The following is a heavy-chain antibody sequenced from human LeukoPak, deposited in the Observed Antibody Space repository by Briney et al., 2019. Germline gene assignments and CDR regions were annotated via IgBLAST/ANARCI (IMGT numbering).Heavy chain of an antibody. J-gene: IGHJ4*02. Sequence: GSLRLSCAASGFTVITNDMTWIRQAPGKGLEWVSVLYSDGNTKYADSVQGRFTISRDNSKNTLYLEMNSLSPDDTAVYYCARGVEPLAANTLAYWGQGTLVTVSS. V-gene: IGHV3-53*01. CDR3: ARGVEPLAANTLAY. D-gene: IGHD1-14*01. CDR2: LYSDGNT. CDR1: GFTVITND.